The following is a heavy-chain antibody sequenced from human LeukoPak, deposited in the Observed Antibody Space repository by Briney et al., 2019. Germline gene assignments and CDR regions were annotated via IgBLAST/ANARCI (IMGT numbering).Heavy chain of an antibody. CDR2: ISSSGSTI. D-gene: IGHD4-17*01. CDR1: GFTFSSYE. V-gene: IGHV3-48*03. CDR3: AATTVTTSDY. J-gene: IGHJ4*02. Sequence: GGSLRLSCAASGFTFSSYEMNWARQAPGKGLEWVSYISSSGSTIYYADSVKGRFTISRDNAKNSLYLQMNSLRAEDTAVYYCAATTVTTSDYWGQGTLVTVSS.